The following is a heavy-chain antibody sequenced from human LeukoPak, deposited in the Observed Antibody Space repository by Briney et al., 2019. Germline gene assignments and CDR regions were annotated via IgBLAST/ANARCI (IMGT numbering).Heavy chain of an antibody. Sequence: SETLSLTCAVYGGSFSGYYWSWIRQPPGKGLEWIGEINHSGSTNYNPSLKSRVTISVDTSKNQFSLKLSSVTAVDTAVYYCARRGYSYGFDYWGQGTLVTVSS. CDR2: INHSGST. V-gene: IGHV4-34*01. CDR3: ARRGYSYGFDY. D-gene: IGHD5-18*01. J-gene: IGHJ4*02. CDR1: GGSFSGYY.